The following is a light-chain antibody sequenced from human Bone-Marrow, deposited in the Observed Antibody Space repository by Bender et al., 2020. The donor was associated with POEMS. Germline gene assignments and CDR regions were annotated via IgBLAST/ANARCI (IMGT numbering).Light chain of an antibody. Sequence: QSALTQPASVSGAPGQSITISCTGTSSDIGVYNYVSWYQQHPGKAPQLMIYDVSNRPSGASSRFSGSKSGNTASLTISGLQAEDEADYYCSSYISTSTAYVFGTGTKVTVL. V-gene: IGLV2-14*03. J-gene: IGLJ1*01. CDR3: SSYISTSTAYV. CDR1: SSDIGVYNY. CDR2: DVS.